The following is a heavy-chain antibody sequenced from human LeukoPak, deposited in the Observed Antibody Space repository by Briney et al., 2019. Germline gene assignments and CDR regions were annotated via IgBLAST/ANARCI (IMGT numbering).Heavy chain of an antibody. CDR2: IIPILGIA. Sequence: GASVKVSCKASGGTFSSYAISWVRQAAGQGLEWMGRIIPILGIANYAQKFQGRVTITADKSTSTAYMELSSLRSEDTAVYYCAPYGSGSYYFFDYWGQGTLVTVSS. CDR1: GGTFSSYA. J-gene: IGHJ4*02. D-gene: IGHD3-10*01. CDR3: APYGSGSYYFFDY. V-gene: IGHV1-69*04.